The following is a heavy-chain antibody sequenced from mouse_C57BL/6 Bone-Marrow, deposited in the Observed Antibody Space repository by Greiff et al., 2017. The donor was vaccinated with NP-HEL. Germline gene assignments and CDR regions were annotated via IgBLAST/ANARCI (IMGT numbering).Heavy chain of an antibody. D-gene: IGHD2-3*01. Sequence: VQLQQSGAELVRPGTSVKVSCKASGYAFTNYLIEWVKQRPGQGLEWIGVINPGSGGTNYNEKFKGKATLTADKSSSTAYMQRSSLTSEDSAVYFCARSGYDGYYVSIPFAYWGQGTLVTVSA. CDR2: INPGSGGT. CDR1: GYAFTNYL. CDR3: ARSGYDGYYVSIPFAY. V-gene: IGHV1-54*01. J-gene: IGHJ3*01.